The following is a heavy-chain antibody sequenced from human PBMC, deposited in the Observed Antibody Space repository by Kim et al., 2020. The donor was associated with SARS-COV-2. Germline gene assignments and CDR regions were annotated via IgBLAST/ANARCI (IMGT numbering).Heavy chain of an antibody. Sequence: SETLSLTCAVYGGSFSGYYWSWIRQPPGKGLEWIGEINHSGSTNYNPSLKSRVTISVDTSKNQFSLKLSSVTAADTAVYYCAREGWQWLVRYYYGMDVWG. CDR2: INHSGST. CDR3: AREGWQWLVRYYYGMDV. D-gene: IGHD6-19*01. J-gene: IGHJ6*01. V-gene: IGHV4-34*01. CDR1: GGSFSGYY.